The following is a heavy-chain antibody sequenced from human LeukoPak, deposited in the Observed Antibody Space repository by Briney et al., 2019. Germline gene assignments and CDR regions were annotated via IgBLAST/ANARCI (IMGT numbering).Heavy chain of an antibody. CDR1: GFTFSSYG. J-gene: IGHJ4*02. CDR2: ISYDGSNK. CDR3: AKDLLAPGGY. V-gene: IGHV3-30*18. Sequence: GGSLRLSCAASGFTFSSYGMHWVRQAPGKGLEWVAVISYDGSNKYYADSVKGRFTISRDNSKNTLYLQMNSLRAEDTAVYHCAKDLLAPGGYWGQGTLVTVSS. D-gene: IGHD2-15*01.